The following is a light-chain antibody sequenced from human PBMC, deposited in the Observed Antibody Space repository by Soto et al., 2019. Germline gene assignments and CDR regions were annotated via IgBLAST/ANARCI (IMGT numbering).Light chain of an antibody. CDR2: DVT. V-gene: IGLV2-14*03. CDR3: NSYTSSTTYV. CDR1: SSDVGGFNY. Sequence: QSVLTQPASVSGSPGQSITISCTGTSSDVGGFNYVSWYQQHPGKAPKLMIYDVTNRPSGVSYRFSGSKSGNTASLTISGLQAEDEADYYCNSYTSSTTYVFGPGPKSPS. J-gene: IGLJ1*01.